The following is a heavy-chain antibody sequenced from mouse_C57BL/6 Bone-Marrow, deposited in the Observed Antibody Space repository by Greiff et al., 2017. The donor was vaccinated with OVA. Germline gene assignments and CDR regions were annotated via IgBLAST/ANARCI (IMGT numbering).Heavy chain of an antibody. Sequence: QVQLKESGAELVRPGASVQLSCKASGYTFTDYYINWVKQRPGQGLEWIARIYPGSGNTYYTEKFKGKATLTAEKSSSTAYMQLSSLTSEDSAVYFCARGGWLWFAYWGQGTLVTVSA. CDR3: ARGGWLWFAY. CDR2: IYPGSGNT. CDR1: GYTFTDYY. J-gene: IGHJ3*01. D-gene: IGHD2-3*01. V-gene: IGHV1-76*01.